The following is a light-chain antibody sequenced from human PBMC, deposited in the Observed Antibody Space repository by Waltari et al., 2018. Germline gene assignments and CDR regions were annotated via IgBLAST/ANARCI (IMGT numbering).Light chain of an antibody. J-gene: IGKJ3*01. Sequence: DIVMTQSPDSLSVSLGASATINCRSTTNLLYNSNTKTYLAWYLQRPGLPPTLRFYWASTRESGVPDRFSGSGSGTNFTLIISDLQAEDAAVYYCQQYFNTPFTFGPGTRVEI. V-gene: IGKV4-1*01. CDR3: QQYFNTPFT. CDR1: TNLLYNSNTKTY. CDR2: WAS.